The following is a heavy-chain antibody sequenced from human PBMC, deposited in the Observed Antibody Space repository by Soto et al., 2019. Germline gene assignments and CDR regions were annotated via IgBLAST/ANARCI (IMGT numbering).Heavy chain of an antibody. D-gene: IGHD2-21*02. Sequence: QVQLVESGGGVVQPGRSLRLSCAASGFTVSSYGMHWVRQAPGKGLEWVAVISYDGSNKYYADSVKGRFTISRDNSKNTLYLQMNSLRAEDTPVYYCAKDTCGGDCPFQHWGQGTLVTVSS. CDR3: AKDTCGGDCPFQH. CDR1: GFTVSSYG. V-gene: IGHV3-30*18. J-gene: IGHJ1*01. CDR2: ISYDGSNK.